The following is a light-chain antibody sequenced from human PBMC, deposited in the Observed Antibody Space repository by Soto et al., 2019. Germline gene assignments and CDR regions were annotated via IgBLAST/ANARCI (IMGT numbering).Light chain of an antibody. CDR1: QSVSDY. CDR2: DAS. J-gene: IGKJ3*01. V-gene: IGKV3-11*01. Sequence: EIVLTQSPATLSLSPGERATLSCRASQSVSDYVGWYQQKPGQAPRLLIYDASNRATGIPARFSGSGYGTDFPLTISSLEPEDSAVYYCQQRSDWAFSFGPGTKVDI. CDR3: QQRSDWAFS.